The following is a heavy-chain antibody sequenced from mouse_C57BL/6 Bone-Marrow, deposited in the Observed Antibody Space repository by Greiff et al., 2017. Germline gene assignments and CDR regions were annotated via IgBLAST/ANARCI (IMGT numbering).Heavy chain of an antibody. V-gene: IGHV5-12*01. Sequence: EVKLVESGGGLVQPGGSLKLSCAASGFTFSDYYMYWVRQTPEKRLEWVAYISNGGGSTYYPDTVKGRFTISRDNAKNTLYLQMIRLKSEDTAMYYCARLPLYYDYDGYAMDYWGQGTSVTVSS. J-gene: IGHJ4*01. CDR2: ISNGGGST. D-gene: IGHD2-4*01. CDR1: GFTFSDYY. CDR3: ARLPLYYDYDGYAMDY.